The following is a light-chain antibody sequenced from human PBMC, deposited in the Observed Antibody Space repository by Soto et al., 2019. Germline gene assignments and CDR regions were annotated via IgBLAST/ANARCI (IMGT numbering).Light chain of an antibody. CDR3: QQYSVSPRT. CDR1: QSVRGEY. Sequence: EIVLMQSPGTLSLSPVERATVSCRASQSVRGEYLACYQHKPGQVPRLLIYGAFNRAGGIPDRFSGSGSGTDFTLTISRLEPEDFAVYYCQQYSVSPRTLGQGTKVDIK. CDR2: GAF. J-gene: IGKJ1*01. V-gene: IGKV3-20*01.